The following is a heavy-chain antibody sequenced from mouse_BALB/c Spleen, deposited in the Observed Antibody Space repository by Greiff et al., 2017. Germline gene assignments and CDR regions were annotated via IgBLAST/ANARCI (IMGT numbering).Heavy chain of an antibody. CDR1: GFNIKDTY. V-gene: IGHV14-3*02. CDR3: ARDDPFFYAMDY. D-gene: IGHD2-3*01. Sequence: EVQLQESGAELVKPGASVKLSCTASGFNIKDTYMHWVKQRPEQGLEWIGRIDPANGNTKYDPKFQGKATITADTSSNTAYLQLSSLTSEDTAVYYCARDDPFFYAMDYWGQGTSVTVSS. J-gene: IGHJ4*01. CDR2: IDPANGNT.